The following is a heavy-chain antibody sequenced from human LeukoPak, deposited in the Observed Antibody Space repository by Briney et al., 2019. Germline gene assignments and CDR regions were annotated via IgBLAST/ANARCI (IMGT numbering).Heavy chain of an antibody. D-gene: IGHD4-23*01. CDR3: ARGDESAYGGTFDY. J-gene: IGHJ4*02. CDR2: MFYSGDT. CDR1: GDSITSSTNS. Sequence: SETLSLTCTVSGDSITSSTNSWGWIRQSPGKGLEWIGSMFYSGDTYYNPALESRVTISVDTSKNQFSLKLSSVTAADTAVYYCARGDESAYGGTFDYWGQGTLVTVSS. V-gene: IGHV4-39*07.